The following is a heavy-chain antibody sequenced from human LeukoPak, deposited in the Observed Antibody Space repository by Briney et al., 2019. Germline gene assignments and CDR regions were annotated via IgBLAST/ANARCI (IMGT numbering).Heavy chain of an antibody. V-gene: IGHV3-74*01. Sequence: GGSLRLSCVASGFIFSYYWMYWVRQVPGKGLVWVSRINGDGSYGVSVNGRFTISRDNATSTLYLQRNNLRAEDTAVYYCASYNWNYDMDVWGQGTTVIVSS. CDR1: GFIFSYYW. D-gene: IGHD1-20*01. CDR2: INGDGS. J-gene: IGHJ6*02. CDR3: ASYNWNYDMDV.